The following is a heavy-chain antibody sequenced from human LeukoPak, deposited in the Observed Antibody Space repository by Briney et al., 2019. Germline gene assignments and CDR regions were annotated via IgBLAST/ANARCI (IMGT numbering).Heavy chain of an antibody. CDR2: INHSGST. V-gene: IGHV4-34*01. J-gene: IGHJ4*02. CDR1: GGSFSGYY. Sequence: SETLSLTCAVYGGSFSGYYWSWIRQPPGKGLEWIGEINHSGSTNYNPSLKSRVTISVDTSKNQFSLKLSSVAAADTAVYYCAVYYYDSSGYYYFDYWGQGTLVTVSS. D-gene: IGHD3-22*01. CDR3: AVYYYDSSGYYYFDY.